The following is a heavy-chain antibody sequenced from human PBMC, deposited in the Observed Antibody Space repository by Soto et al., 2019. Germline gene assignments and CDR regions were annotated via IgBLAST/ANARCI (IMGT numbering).Heavy chain of an antibody. V-gene: IGHV3-30-3*01. CDR3: ARENYDVERSGYTPRGALDS. Sequence: PWGSLRLSCAASGFIFSSYAIQWVRQAPGKGLEWVAVISNDANQKYYADSVKGRFIISRDNSKNTMYLQMNSLRVEDTAVYYCARENYDVERSGYTPRGALDSWGQGT. CDR2: ISNDANQK. CDR1: GFIFSSYA. J-gene: IGHJ3*02. D-gene: IGHD5-12*01.